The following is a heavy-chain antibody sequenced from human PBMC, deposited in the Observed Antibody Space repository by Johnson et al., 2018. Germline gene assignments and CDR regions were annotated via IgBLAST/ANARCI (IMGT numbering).Heavy chain of an antibody. CDR1: GFSFTNYW. J-gene: IGHJ3*02. CDR3: VREGFYESLDI. D-gene: IGHD2/OR15-2a*01. V-gene: IGHV3-74*01. CDR2: IDYDGSRT. Sequence: VQLQESGGGLVQPGGSLRISCTASGFSFTNYWMHWVRQAPGKGLVWVSRIDYDGSRTDYADSVRGRVAISRDNAKNTLHLQMNSLRVDETALYYCVREGFYESLDIWGHGTLVSVSS.